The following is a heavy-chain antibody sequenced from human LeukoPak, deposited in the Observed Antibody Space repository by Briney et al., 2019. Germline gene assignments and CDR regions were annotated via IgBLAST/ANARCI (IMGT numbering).Heavy chain of an antibody. CDR1: GYTFTGYY. J-gene: IGHJ4*02. CDR2: INPNSGGT. Sequence: ASVKVSCKASGYTFTGYYMHWVRQAPGQELEWMGWINPNSGGTNYAQKFQGWVTMTRDTSISTAYMELSRLRSDDTAVYYCARGGYYDSSGFDYWGQGTLVTVSS. CDR3: ARGGYYDSSGFDY. D-gene: IGHD3-22*01. V-gene: IGHV1-2*04.